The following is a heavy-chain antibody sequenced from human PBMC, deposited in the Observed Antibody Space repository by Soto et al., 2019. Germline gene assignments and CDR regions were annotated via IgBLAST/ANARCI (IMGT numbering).Heavy chain of an antibody. V-gene: IGHV4-59*12. CDR1: GGSIISYY. D-gene: IGHD3-16*02. CDR3: ARGVIH. Sequence: PSETLSLTCTVSGGSIISYYWSWIRQPLWKGLEWIGYIYYSGSTNYNPSLKSRLTISVDTSKNQFSLKLSSVTAADTAVYYCARGVIHSGQGILVTVSS. CDR2: IYYSGST. J-gene: IGHJ4*02.